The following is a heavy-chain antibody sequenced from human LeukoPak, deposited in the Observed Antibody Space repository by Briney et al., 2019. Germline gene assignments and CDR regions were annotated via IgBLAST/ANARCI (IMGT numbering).Heavy chain of an antibody. CDR1: GYTFTGYY. V-gene: IGHV1-2*02. J-gene: IGHJ3*02. CDR2: INTNSGGT. CDR3: ASGYYGSGSYFAGNAFDI. Sequence: ASVKVSCKASGYTFTGYYMHWVRQAPGQGLEWMGWINTNSGGTNYAQKFQGRVTMTRDTSISTAYMELSRLRSDDTAVYYCASGYYGSGSYFAGNAFDIWGHGTMVTVSS. D-gene: IGHD3-10*01.